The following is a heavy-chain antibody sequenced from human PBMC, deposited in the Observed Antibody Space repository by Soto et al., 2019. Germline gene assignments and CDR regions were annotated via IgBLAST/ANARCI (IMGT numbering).Heavy chain of an antibody. J-gene: IGHJ4*02. CDR2: IYHRGST. CDR1: GGSISSSSYC. V-gene: IGHV4-39*07. D-gene: IGHD6-13*01. Sequence: PSETLSLTWTVSGGSISSSSYCWGWIRQPPGKGLEWIGSIYHRGSTYYNPSLKSRVTISLDTSKSQFSLRLTSVTAADTAVYFCARYNAASGTYYFDYWGRGALVTVS. CDR3: ARYNAASGTYYFDY.